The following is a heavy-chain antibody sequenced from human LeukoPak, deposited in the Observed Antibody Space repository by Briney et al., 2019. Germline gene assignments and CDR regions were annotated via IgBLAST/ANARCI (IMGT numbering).Heavy chain of an antibody. CDR1: GYTFTSYF. V-gene: IGHV1-46*01. D-gene: IGHD2-2*02. CDR3: ARGYCSSSTCDTPFDY. CDR2: INPSGGST. Sequence: GASVKVSCKATGYTFTSYFLHWVRQAPGQGLEWMGIINPSGGSTTYAQKFQGGVTMTRDMSTSTVYMELSSLRSEGTAIYYCARGYCSSSTCDTPFDYWGQGTLVTVSS. J-gene: IGHJ4*02.